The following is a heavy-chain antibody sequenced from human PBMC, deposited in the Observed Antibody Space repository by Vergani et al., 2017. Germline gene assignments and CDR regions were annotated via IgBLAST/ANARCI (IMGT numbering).Heavy chain of an antibody. CDR1: GFIFSHYW. Sequence: EVQLVESGGGLVQPGGSLRLSCAASGFIFSHYWMSWVRQAPGKGLEWVAKINKDGSEKYYVDSVKGRFTISRDNAKNSLYLQMNSLRAEDTALYYCASINYYGSSGYSLTRWHNWFDPWGQGTLITFSS. CDR3: ASINYYGSSGYSLTRWHNWFDP. J-gene: IGHJ5*02. CDR2: INKDGSEK. V-gene: IGHV3-7*01. D-gene: IGHD3-22*01.